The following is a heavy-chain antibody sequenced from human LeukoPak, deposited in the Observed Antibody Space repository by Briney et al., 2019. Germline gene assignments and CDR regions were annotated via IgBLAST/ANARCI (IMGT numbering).Heavy chain of an antibody. V-gene: IGHV4-34*01. Sequence: SETLSLTCAVYGGSFSGYYWSWIRQPPGKGLEWIGEINHSGSTNYNPSLKSRVTISVDTSKNQFSLKLSSVTAADTAVYYCARMAYYYDSRGYYYWFDPWGQGTLVTVSS. D-gene: IGHD3-22*01. CDR3: ARMAYYYDSRGYYYWFDP. CDR1: GGSFSGYY. J-gene: IGHJ5*02. CDR2: INHSGST.